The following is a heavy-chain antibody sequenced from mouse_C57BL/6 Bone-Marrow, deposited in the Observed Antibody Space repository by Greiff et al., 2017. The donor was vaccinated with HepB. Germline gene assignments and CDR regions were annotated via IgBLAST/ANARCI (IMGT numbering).Heavy chain of an antibody. Sequence: VQLQQSGAELARPGASVKLSCQASGYTFTSYGISWVKQSTGQGLEWIGEIYPRSGNTYYNEKFKGKATLTADKSSSTAYMELRSLTSEDSAVYFCARKGALYSNYFDYWGQGTTLTVSS. CDR2: IYPRSGNT. J-gene: IGHJ2*01. D-gene: IGHD2-5*01. CDR3: ARKGALYSNYFDY. CDR1: GYTFTSYG. V-gene: IGHV1-81*01.